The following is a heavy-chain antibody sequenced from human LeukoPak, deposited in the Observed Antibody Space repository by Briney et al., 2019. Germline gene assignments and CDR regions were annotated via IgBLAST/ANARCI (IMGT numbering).Heavy chain of an antibody. D-gene: IGHD6-19*01. CDR1: GFTFSSYG. V-gene: IGHV3-33*06. Sequence: GRSLRLSCAASGFTFSSYGMHWVRQAPGKGLEWVAVIWYDGSNKYYADSVKGRFTISRDNSKNTLYLQMNSLRAEDTAVYYCAKDLIAGADINYYYGMDVWGQGTTVTVSS. CDR2: IWYDGSNK. J-gene: IGHJ6*02. CDR3: AKDLIAGADINYYYGMDV.